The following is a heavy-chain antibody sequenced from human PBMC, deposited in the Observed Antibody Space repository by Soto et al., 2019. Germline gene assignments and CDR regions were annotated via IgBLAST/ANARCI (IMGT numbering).Heavy chain of an antibody. V-gene: IGHV1-3*01. D-gene: IGHD1-1*01. CDR1: GYNFTSYA. CDR2: INAGNGNT. CDR3: ARYWWGSNDAKFDY. J-gene: IGHJ4*02. Sequence: ASVKVSCKASGYNFTSYAMHWVRQAPGQRLEWMGWINAGNGNTKYSQKFQGRVTITRDTSASTAYMELSSLRSEDTAVYYCARYWWGSNDAKFDYWGQGTLVTVSS.